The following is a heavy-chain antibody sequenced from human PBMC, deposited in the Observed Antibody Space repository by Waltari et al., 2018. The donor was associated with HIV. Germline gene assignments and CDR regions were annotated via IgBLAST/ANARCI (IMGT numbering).Heavy chain of an antibody. CDR3: ARGLFGVGSNWFDP. CDR2: IYYTGRT. V-gene: IGHV4-59*01. J-gene: IGHJ5*02. D-gene: IGHD3-3*01. CDR1: GGSFISYH. Sequence: QVQLQESGPGLVKPSETLSLTCTVSGGSFISYHWSWIRQPPGKGLEWIGYIYYTGRTNCNPSLKSRVTISVDTSKNQFSLRLRSVTAADTALYYCARGLFGVGSNWFDPWGQGILVTVSS.